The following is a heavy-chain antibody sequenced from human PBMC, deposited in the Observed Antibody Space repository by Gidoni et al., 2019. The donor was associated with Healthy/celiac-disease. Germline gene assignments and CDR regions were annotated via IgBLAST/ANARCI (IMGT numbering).Heavy chain of an antibody. CDR2: RSYDGSNK. D-gene: IGHD3-22*01. J-gene: IGHJ6*02. CDR1: GLTFSTSG. CDR3: AKDSYYDSSGYPTPPYYYGMDV. Sequence: QVQLVESGGGVVQPGRSLSLSCAASGLTFSTSGLPCVRKAPGKGLEWVEVRSYDGSNKYYADSVKGRFTISRDNSKNTLYLQMNSLRAEDTAVYYCAKDSYYDSSGYPTPPYYYGMDVWGQGTTVTVSS. V-gene: IGHV3-30*18.